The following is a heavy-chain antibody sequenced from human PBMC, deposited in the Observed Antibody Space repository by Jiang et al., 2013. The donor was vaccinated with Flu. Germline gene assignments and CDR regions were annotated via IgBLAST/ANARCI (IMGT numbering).Heavy chain of an antibody. J-gene: IGHJ6*02. CDR1: GFTFSNYH. Sequence: VVQPGRSLRLSCVASGFTFSNYHLHWVRQAPGKGLEWLSFISYDGSRKYYADSVRGRFTISAATSRNTRHLQMNSLRVEDTAVYYCARGSMLTYAMDVWGQGTTVTVSS. CDR3: ARGSMLTYAMDV. V-gene: IGHV3-30*04. D-gene: IGHD2-21*02. CDR2: ISYDGSRK.